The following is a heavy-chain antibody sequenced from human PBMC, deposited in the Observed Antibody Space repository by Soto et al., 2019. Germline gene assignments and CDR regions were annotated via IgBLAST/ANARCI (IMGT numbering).Heavy chain of an antibody. CDR2: ISPYNDNT. V-gene: IGHV1-18*01. J-gene: IGHJ5*02. D-gene: IGHD2-2*01. CDR3: TRSEVPAAMGCWFDT. CDR1: GFSLSSDG. Sequence: QVQLVQSGAEIKKPGASVKVSCKASGFSLSSDGINWVRQAAGQGLAWVGWISPYNDNTNYAQNLQDRVTLTTDTYTSTAYMELRSLRTADKAVYYCTRSEVPAAMGCWFDTWGQGTLVTVSS.